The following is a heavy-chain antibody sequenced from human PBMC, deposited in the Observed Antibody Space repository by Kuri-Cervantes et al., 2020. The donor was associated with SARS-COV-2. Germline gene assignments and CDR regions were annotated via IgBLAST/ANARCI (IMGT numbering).Heavy chain of an antibody. Sequence: GESLKISCTVSGDSVSSAGHYWTWIRQPPGKGPEWVSGIHWNGGPTDYADSVKGRFTMSRDNAKNSLSLQMNSLRAEDTAVYYCARSTRQWLAPDFDYWGQGTLVTVSS. V-gene: IGHV3-20*04. CDR3: ARSTRQWLAPDFDY. D-gene: IGHD6-19*01. CDR2: IHWNGGPT. J-gene: IGHJ4*02. CDR1: GDSVSSAGHY.